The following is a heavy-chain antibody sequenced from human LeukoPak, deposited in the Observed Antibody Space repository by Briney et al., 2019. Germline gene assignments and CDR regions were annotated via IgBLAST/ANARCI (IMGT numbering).Heavy chain of an antibody. Sequence: PGGSLRLSCAASGFTFSSYDMHWVRQATGKGLEWVSAIGTAGDTYYPGSVKGRFTISRENAKNSLYLQMNSLRAGDTAVYYCARAPALSGAALGYWGQGTLVTVSS. V-gene: IGHV3-13*01. CDR3: ARAPALSGAALGY. CDR2: IGTAGDT. D-gene: IGHD1-26*01. CDR1: GFTFSSYD. J-gene: IGHJ4*02.